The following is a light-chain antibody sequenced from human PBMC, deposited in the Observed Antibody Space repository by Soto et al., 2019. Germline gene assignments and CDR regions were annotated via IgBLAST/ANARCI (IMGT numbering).Light chain of an antibody. J-gene: IGKJ2*01. Sequence: EIVLTQSPATLSLSPGERATLSCRASQSVSGFLAWYQQKPGQAPRLLIYDGSNRATGIPARFSGSGSGTDFTLTISSLEPEDFATYYCQQSYSTPYTFGQGTKLEIK. CDR3: QQSYSTPYT. V-gene: IGKV3-11*01. CDR1: QSVSGF. CDR2: DGS.